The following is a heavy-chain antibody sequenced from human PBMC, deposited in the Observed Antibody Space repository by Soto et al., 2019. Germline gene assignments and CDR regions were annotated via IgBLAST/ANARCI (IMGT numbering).Heavy chain of an antibody. CDR2: ISSSSSYI. V-gene: IGHV3-21*01. J-gene: IGHJ4*02. Sequence: GGSLRLSCAASGFTFSSYSMNWVRQAPGKGLEWVSSISSSSSYIYYADSVKGRFTISRDNAKNSLYLQMNSLRAEDTAVYYCASDYDILTGYYHFDYWGQGTLVTVSS. CDR3: ASDYDILTGYYHFDY. CDR1: GFTFSSYS. D-gene: IGHD3-9*01.